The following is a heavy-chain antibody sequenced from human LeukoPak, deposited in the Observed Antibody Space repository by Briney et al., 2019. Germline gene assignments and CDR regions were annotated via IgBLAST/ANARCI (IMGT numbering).Heavy chain of an antibody. CDR1: GVSFNDYY. Sequence: SSETLSLTCAVSGVSFNDYYWSWVRQTPGKGLEWIGEINHSGYTNDSPSLKSRVTLSIDTSRKQFSLNLRSVTVADTGIYYCARMTTGHDYWGQETLVTVSS. CDR2: INHSGYT. V-gene: IGHV4-34*01. D-gene: IGHD4-17*01. J-gene: IGHJ4*02. CDR3: ARMTTGHDY.